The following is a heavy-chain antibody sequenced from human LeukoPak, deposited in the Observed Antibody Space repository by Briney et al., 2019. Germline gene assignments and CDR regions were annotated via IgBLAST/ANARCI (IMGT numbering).Heavy chain of an antibody. Sequence: GGSLRLSCAASGFTFSKYGVSWVRQAPGKGLEWVSGISGGGGTTYYADSVKGWFTISRDNSKNTLYLQMNSLRAEDTAVYYCAKTGDSVIVVVITKGYYFDYWGQGTLVTVSS. J-gene: IGHJ4*02. V-gene: IGHV3-23*01. D-gene: IGHD3-22*01. CDR1: GFTFSKYG. CDR3: AKTGDSVIVVVITKGYYFDY. CDR2: ISGGGGTT.